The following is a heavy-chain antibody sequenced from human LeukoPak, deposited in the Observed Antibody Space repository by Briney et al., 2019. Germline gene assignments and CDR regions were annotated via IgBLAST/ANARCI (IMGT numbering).Heavy chain of an antibody. CDR3: ARDHSIVIEEGGFDY. D-gene: IGHD2/OR15-2a*01. J-gene: IGHJ4*02. Sequence: ASVKVSCKASGYTFTGYYMHWVRQAPGQGLEWMGWINPNNGGTNYAQKFQGRVTMTRDTSISTAYMELSRLRSDDTAVYYCARDHSIVIEEGGFDYWGQGTLVTVSS. CDR2: INPNNGGT. V-gene: IGHV1-2*02. CDR1: GYTFTGYY.